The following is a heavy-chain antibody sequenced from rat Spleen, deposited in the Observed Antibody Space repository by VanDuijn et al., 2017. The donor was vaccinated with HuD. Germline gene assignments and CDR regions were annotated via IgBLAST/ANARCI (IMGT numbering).Heavy chain of an antibody. CDR1: GFSVSSYG. Sequence: VQLQESGPGLVKPSQTLSLTCTVSGFSVSSYGVIWVRQPPGKGLEWMGVIWGNGNTNYNLTLKSRLSISRDTSKSQVFLKMNNLQSEDTAMYFCARSEYYDGSYYPFVYWGQGTLVTVSS. CDR3: ARSEYYDGSYYPFVY. J-gene: IGHJ3*01. V-gene: IGHV2S61*01. D-gene: IGHD1-12*02. CDR2: IWGNGNT.